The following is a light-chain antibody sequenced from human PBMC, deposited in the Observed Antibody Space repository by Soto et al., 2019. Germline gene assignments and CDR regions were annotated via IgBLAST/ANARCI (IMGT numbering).Light chain of an antibody. J-gene: IGKJ4*01. V-gene: IGKV3-20*01. CDR1: QSVSSSF. CDR2: GAS. Sequence: EIVLTQSPGTLSLSPGERATLSCRASQSVSSSFLAWYQQKPGQAPRLLIYGASSRATGIPDRFSGSGSGTDFTLTLSRLEPEDVAVYYCPQYGSSPLTFGGGTKVEIK. CDR3: PQYGSSPLT.